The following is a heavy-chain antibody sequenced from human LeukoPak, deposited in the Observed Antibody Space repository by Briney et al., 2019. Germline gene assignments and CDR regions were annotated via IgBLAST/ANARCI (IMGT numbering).Heavy chain of an antibody. V-gene: IGHV3-30*02. Sequence: GGSLRLSCATSGFTFSSYWMSWVRQAPGKGLEWVAFIRYDGSNKYYADSVKGRFTISRDNSKNTLYLQVNSLRAEDTAVYYCAKDYEPYYDSSGYFWSSPDYWGQGTLVTVSS. CDR1: GFTFSSYW. J-gene: IGHJ4*02. D-gene: IGHD3-22*01. CDR3: AKDYEPYYDSSGYFWSSPDY. CDR2: IRYDGSNK.